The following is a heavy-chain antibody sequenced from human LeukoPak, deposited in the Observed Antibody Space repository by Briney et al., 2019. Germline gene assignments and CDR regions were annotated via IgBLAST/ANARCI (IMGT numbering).Heavy chain of an antibody. CDR2: IYHSGIT. D-gene: IGHD3-10*01. J-gene: IGHJ5*01. Sequence: SETPSLTCAVSGYSISSGYYWGWIRQPPGRGLEWIGSIYHSGITYFKPSLRSRVTISIDTSKNQLSLKVNSVTAADTAVYYCARNMATVVRVDSWGQGTLVIVSS. V-gene: IGHV4-38-2*01. CDR1: GYSISSGYY. CDR3: ARNMATVVRVDS.